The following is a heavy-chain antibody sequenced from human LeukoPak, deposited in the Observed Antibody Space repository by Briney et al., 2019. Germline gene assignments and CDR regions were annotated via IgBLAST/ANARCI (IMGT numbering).Heavy chain of an antibody. CDR3: ARTAFQFGEYFYYMDV. CDR2: INPHSGDT. D-gene: IGHD3-10*01. CDR1: EYTFTGYY. Sequence: ASVKVSCKASEYTFTGYYMHWVRQAPGQGLEWMGWINPHSGDTNYAQKFQGRVTVTRDTSINTAYMELSGLTSDDTAVYYCARTAFQFGEYFYYMDVWGKGTTVTVSS. J-gene: IGHJ6*03. V-gene: IGHV1-2*02.